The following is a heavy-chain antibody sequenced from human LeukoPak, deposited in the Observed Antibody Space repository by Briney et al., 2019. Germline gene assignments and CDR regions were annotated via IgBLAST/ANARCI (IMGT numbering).Heavy chain of an antibody. D-gene: IGHD2-15*01. Sequence: SGGSLRLSCAASGFTFNDYGMSWLRQAPGKGLEWVSGINWNGGSTGYADSVKGRFTISRDNAKNSLYLQMNSLRAEDTALYYCARDGGYCSGGSCYSDAFDIWGQGTMVTVSS. CDR1: GFTFNDYG. CDR3: ARDGGYCSGGSCYSDAFDI. CDR2: INWNGGST. V-gene: IGHV3-20*04. J-gene: IGHJ3*02.